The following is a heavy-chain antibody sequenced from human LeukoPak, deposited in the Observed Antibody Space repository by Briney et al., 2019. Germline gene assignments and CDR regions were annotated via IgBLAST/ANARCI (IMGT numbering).Heavy chain of an antibody. Sequence: SSETLSLTCTVSGGSISSGSYYWSWIRQPAVKGLEWIGRIYTSGSTNYNPSLKSRVTISVDTSKNQSSLKLSSVTAADTAVYYCARYYEPYDAFDIWGQGTMVTVSS. D-gene: IGHD3-3*01. CDR3: ARYYEPYDAFDI. CDR1: GGSISSGSYY. J-gene: IGHJ3*02. CDR2: IYTSGST. V-gene: IGHV4-61*02.